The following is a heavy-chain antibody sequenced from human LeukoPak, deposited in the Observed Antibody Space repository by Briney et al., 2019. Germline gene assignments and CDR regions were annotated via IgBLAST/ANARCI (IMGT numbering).Heavy chain of an antibody. CDR2: INHSGST. CDR1: GGFYSGYQ. J-gene: IGHJ4*02. V-gene: IGHV4-34*01. D-gene: IGHD2-2*02. Sequence: SETLSQTRVVCGGFYSGYQWSWIRQPPGKGVEWIGHINHSGSTNYNPSLKSRVTISVDTSKNQSSLKLSSVTAADKAVYYCARGGLNCSSTSCYTGYFDCWGQGTLVTVSS. CDR3: ARGGLNCSSTSCYTGYFDC.